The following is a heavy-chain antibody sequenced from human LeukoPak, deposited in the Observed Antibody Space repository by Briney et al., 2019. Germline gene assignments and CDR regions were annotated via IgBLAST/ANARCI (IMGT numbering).Heavy chain of an antibody. CDR3: ARDFHGYGDHTPRYYYYYYMDV. Sequence: GGSLRLSCAASGFTFSSYEMNWVRQAPGKGLEWVSYISSSGSTIYYADSVKGRFTISRDNAKNSLYLQMNSLRAEDTAVYYCARDFHGYGDHTPRYYYYYYMDVWGKGTTVTISS. CDR1: GFTFSSYE. V-gene: IGHV3-48*03. J-gene: IGHJ6*03. D-gene: IGHD4-17*01. CDR2: ISSSGSTI.